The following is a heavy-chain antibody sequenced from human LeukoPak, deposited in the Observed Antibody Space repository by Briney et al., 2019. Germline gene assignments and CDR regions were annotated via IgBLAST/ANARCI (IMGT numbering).Heavy chain of an antibody. CDR2: IYYSGSF. CDR1: GGSISNFH. V-gene: IGHV4-59*08. J-gene: IGHJ4*02. CDR3: ARFKGSAPPYYFDY. Sequence: SETLSLTCTVSGGSISNFHWGWIRQPPVKGLEWIGYIYYSGSFNYNPSLKSRVTISVDTSKNQFSLKLSSVTAADTAVYYCARFKGSAPPYYFDYWGQATVVTVS.